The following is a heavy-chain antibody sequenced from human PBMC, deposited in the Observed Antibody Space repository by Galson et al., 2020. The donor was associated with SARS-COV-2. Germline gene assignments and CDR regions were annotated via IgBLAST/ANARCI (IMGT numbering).Heavy chain of an antibody. D-gene: IGHD4-17*01. CDR2: IKSKTDGGTT. J-gene: IGHJ5*02. CDR3: TTDNGDYGPGWFDP. CDR1: GFTFSNAW. V-gene: IGHV3-15*01. Sequence: GGSLRLSCAASGFTFSNAWMSWVRQAPGKGLEWVGRIKSKTDGGTTDYAAPVKGRFTIPRDDSKNTLYLQMNSLKTEDTAVYYCTTDNGDYGPGWFDPWGQGTLVTVSS.